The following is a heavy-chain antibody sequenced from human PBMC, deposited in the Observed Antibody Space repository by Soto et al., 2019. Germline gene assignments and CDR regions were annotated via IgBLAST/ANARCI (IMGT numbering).Heavy chain of an antibody. Sequence: QVQLVQSGAEVKKPGSSVKVSCTASGGTFNSYTINWVRQAPGQGLEWVGRVNPIVVMSNSAQKFQGRVTITADKSTSKAYMDLTSLKSEDTAVYYCATSYGSGSAHFDYWGQGTLVTVSS. J-gene: IGHJ4*02. CDR2: VNPIVVMS. CDR3: ATSYGSGSAHFDY. D-gene: IGHD3-10*01. V-gene: IGHV1-69*02. CDR1: GGTFNSYT.